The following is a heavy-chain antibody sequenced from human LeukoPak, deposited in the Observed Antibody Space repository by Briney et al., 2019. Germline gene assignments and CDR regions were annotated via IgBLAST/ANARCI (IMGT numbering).Heavy chain of an antibody. CDR2: IYYSGST. V-gene: IGHV4-31*03. D-gene: IGHD4-17*01. CDR3: ARQTENYGDYPWYFDY. Sequence: SETVSLTCTVSGGSISSGGYYWSWIRQHPGKGLEWIGYIYYSGSTYYNPSLKSRVTISVDTSKNQFSLKLSSVTAADTAVYYCARQTENYGDYPWYFDYWGQGTLVTVSS. J-gene: IGHJ4*02. CDR1: GGSISSGGYY.